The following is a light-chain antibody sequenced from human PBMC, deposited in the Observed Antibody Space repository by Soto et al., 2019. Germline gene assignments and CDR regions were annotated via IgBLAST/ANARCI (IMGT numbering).Light chain of an antibody. CDR2: GTS. Sequence: EIVLTQSPGTLSLSPGERATLSCRASQSVSSSYLAWYQQKPGQAPRLLIYGTSSRATGIPDRFGGSGSGTDFSLTISRLETDDFAVYYCHQYGGSPTWTFGQGTKVEIK. CDR3: HQYGGSPTWT. CDR1: QSVSSSY. J-gene: IGKJ1*01. V-gene: IGKV3-20*01.